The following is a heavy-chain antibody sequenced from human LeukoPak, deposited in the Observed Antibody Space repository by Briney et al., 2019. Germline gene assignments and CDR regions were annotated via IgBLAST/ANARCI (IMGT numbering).Heavy chain of an antibody. Sequence: GRSLRLFCAASGFTFSSYGMHWVRQAPGKGLEWVAVISYDGSNKYYADSVKGRFTISRDNSKNTLYLQMNSLRAEDTAVYYCAKDVGVQGASPCDYWGQGTLVTVSS. J-gene: IGHJ4*02. CDR3: AKDVGVQGASPCDY. D-gene: IGHD3-10*01. CDR2: ISYDGSNK. CDR1: GFTFSSYG. V-gene: IGHV3-30*18.